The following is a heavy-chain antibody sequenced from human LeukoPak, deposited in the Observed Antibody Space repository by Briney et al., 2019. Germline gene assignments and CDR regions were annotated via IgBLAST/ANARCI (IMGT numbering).Heavy chain of an antibody. Sequence: GESLKISCKGSGYSFTSYWLGRVRQMPGKGLGWMGIVYPGDYDTRFSPSFQGQVHISADKSISTAYLEWSRLKASDTGMYFCWRREYSSWSFDYWGQGTLVTVSS. CDR1: GYSFTSYW. CDR2: VYPGDYDT. V-gene: IGHV5-51*01. D-gene: IGHD6-6*01. J-gene: IGHJ4*02. CDR3: WRREYSSWSFDY.